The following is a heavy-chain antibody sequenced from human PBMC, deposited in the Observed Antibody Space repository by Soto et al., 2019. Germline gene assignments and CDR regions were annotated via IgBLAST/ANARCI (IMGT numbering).Heavy chain of an antibody. CDR2: IYSGGST. J-gene: IGHJ4*02. Sequence: EVQLVESGGGLVQPGGSLRLSCAASGFTVSTKYMSWVRQAPGKGLEWVSVIYSGGSTFYADSVRGRFTISRDNSKNTVNLQMNSLRAEDTAVYYCAREPWAADYWGKGTLVNVSS. V-gene: IGHV3-66*01. CDR3: AREPWAADY. D-gene: IGHD3-16*01. CDR1: GFTVSTKY.